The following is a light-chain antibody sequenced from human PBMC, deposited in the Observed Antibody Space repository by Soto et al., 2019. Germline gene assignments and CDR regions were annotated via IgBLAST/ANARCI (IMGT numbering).Light chain of an antibody. CDR3: QQYNSYSPT. J-gene: IGKJ1*01. CDR2: KAS. CDR1: QSISTW. Sequence: DVQMTQSPSTLSASVGDRFTITCRSSQSISTWLAWYQQEPGIAPKLLIHKASSLQSGVPSRFIGSGSGTDFTLTISSLHPDDFATYYCQQYNSYSPTFGQGTKVDIK. V-gene: IGKV1-5*03.